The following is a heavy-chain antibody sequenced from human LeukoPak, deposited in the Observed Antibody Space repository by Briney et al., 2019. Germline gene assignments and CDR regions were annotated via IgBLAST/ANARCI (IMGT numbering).Heavy chain of an antibody. Sequence: PSETLSLTCAVYGAALSEYYWSWVRQSPGKGLEWIGTIYHSGSTYYNPSLKSRVTISADTSKNQFSLKLNSVTASDTAVYYCARESSLVAFCSSINCLKPVWFDPWGQGTLVTVSS. CDR2: IYHSGST. J-gene: IGHJ5*02. V-gene: IGHV4-38-2*02. CDR1: GAALSEYY. CDR3: ARESSLVAFCSSINCLKPVWFDP. D-gene: IGHD2-2*01.